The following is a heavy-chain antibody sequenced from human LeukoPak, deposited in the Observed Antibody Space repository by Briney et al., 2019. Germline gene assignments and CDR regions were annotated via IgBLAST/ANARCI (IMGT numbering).Heavy chain of an antibody. CDR1: GFTFSSYA. Sequence: PGGSLRLSCAASGFTFSSYAMSWVRQAPGKGQEWVSAISGSGGSTYYADSVKGRLTISRDNSKNTLYLQMNSLRAEDTAVYYCAKTIQLWSYYFDYWGQGTLVTVSS. D-gene: IGHD5-18*01. CDR2: ISGSGGST. CDR3: AKTIQLWSYYFDY. V-gene: IGHV3-23*01. J-gene: IGHJ4*02.